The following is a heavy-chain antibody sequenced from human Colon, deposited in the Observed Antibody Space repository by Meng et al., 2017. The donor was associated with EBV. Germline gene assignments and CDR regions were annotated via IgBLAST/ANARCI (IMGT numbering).Heavy chain of an antibody. Sequence: HVLLVQFGPELKKPVASVKVDCKASGYTFSTYTITWVRQCNGRGLELMGWISTNDGSSTYTQSFTVRFGFTVDSSVSTAYLQISSPKAEDTAVYYCARGGNFDSWGQGTLVTVSS. CDR1: GYTFSTYT. V-gene: IGHV7-4-1*02. J-gene: IGHJ4*02. CDR2: ISTNDGSS. CDR3: ARGGNFDS.